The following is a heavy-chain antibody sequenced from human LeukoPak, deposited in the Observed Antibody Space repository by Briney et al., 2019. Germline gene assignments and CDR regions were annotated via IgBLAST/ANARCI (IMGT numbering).Heavy chain of an antibody. D-gene: IGHD2-15*01. CDR1: GFTFSGSG. CDR2: SGDSDGST. Sequence: TGGSLRLSCAASGFTFSGSGMSWVRQAPGKGLEWISSSGDSDGSTYYADSLKGRFTISTDNSKNTLYLQMNNLRAEDTAVYYCAKGGCRGTCNPLAYWGQGALVTVSP. CDR3: AKGGCRGTCNPLAY. J-gene: IGHJ4*02. V-gene: IGHV3-23*01.